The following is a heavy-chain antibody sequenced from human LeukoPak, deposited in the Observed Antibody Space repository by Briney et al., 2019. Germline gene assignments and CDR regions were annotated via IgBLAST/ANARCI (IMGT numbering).Heavy chain of an antibody. V-gene: IGHV4-59*01. D-gene: IGHD3-22*01. Sequence: SETLSLTCTVSGGSISSYYWSWIRQPPGKGLEWIGYIYYSGSTNYNPSLKSRVTISVDTSKNQFSLKLSSVTAADTAVYYCASYYYDSSGYYPDAFDIWGQGTMVTVSS. CDR1: GGSISSYY. CDR2: IYYSGST. J-gene: IGHJ3*02. CDR3: ASYYYDSSGYYPDAFDI.